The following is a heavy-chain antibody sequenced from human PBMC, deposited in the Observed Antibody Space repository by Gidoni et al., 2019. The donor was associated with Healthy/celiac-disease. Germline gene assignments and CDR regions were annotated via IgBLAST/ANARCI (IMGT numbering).Heavy chain of an antibody. CDR3: ARDRLVVPAAKPSNTEGMDV. Sequence: QVQLVESGGGVVQPGRSLRLSCAASGFTFSSYGMHWVRQAPGKGLEWVAVLWYDGSNKYYADSVKGRFTISRDNSKNTLYLQMNSLRAEDTAVYYCARDRLVVPAAKPSNTEGMDVWGQGTTVTVSS. V-gene: IGHV3-33*01. J-gene: IGHJ6*02. CDR1: GFTFSSYG. D-gene: IGHD2-2*01. CDR2: LWYDGSNK.